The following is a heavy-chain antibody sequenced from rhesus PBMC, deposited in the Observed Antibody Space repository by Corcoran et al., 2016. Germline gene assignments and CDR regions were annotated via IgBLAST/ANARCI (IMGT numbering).Heavy chain of an antibody. D-gene: IGHD1-1*01. Sequence: EVQLVESGGGLAKPGGVLRLSCATYGFTFSSYTMHWVRQVPGMGLEWVSTVGSGGNTDDADSVKGRFTISRDNSKNTLSLQMNSLRTEDTAVYYSWGGFDFWGQGVLVTVSS. J-gene: IGHJ4*01. CDR2: TVGSGGNT. CDR3: WGGFDF. CDR1: GFTFSSYT. V-gene: IGHV3-103*01.